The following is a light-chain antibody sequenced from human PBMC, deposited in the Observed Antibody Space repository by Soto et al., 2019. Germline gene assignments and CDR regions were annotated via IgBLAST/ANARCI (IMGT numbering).Light chain of an antibody. CDR1: QSVSSY. Sequence: EIVLTQSPATLSLSPGERATLSCSASQSVSSYLAWYQQKPGQAPRLLIYDASNRATGIPARFSGSGSATDFTITISSLEPEAFAVYYCQQRSNWPPTFGEGTTVEIK. V-gene: IGKV3-11*01. CDR2: DAS. CDR3: QQRSNWPPT. J-gene: IGKJ1*01.